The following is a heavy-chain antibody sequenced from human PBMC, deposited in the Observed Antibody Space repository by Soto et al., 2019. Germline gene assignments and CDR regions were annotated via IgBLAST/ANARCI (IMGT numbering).Heavy chain of an antibody. V-gene: IGHV3-23*01. D-gene: IGHD2-21*01. CDR1: GLTFSNYG. CDR2: ISGTSVEE. CDR3: VKALAAVGENWFDS. Sequence: GGSLRLSCTASGLTFSNYGMSWVRQAPGKGLEWVSYISGTSVEEHHADSVKGRFTISRDNSKNTLHLQMNSPRPDDTAIYYCVKALAAVGENWFDSWGQGSLVTVSS. J-gene: IGHJ5*01.